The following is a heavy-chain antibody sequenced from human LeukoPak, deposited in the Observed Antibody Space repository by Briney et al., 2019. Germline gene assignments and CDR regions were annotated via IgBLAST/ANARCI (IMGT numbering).Heavy chain of an antibody. CDR3: ARLGGDGNSGTFYSGENWFDP. Sequence: SESLSLTCTVSGGSYSSSHGSWIRQPPGKGLEWIGYITYSGSTHYNPSLKSRVTISVDTSKNQFSLKLTSVTAADTAMYYCARLGGDGNSGTFYSGENWFDPGGQGTLVTVSS. D-gene: IGHD3-10*01. CDR1: GGSYSSSH. V-gene: IGHV4-59*08. J-gene: IGHJ5*02. CDR2: ITYSGST.